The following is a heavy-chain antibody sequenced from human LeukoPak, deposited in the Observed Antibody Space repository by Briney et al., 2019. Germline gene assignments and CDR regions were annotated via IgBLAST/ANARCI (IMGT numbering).Heavy chain of an antibody. CDR3: AREYDFWSGYQGVN. Sequence: GGSLRLSCAASGFTFSSYGMHWVRQAPGEGLEWVSSISSSSSYIYYADSVKGRFTISRDNAKNSLYLQMNSLRAEDTAVYYCAREYDFWSGYQGVNWGQGTLVTVSS. J-gene: IGHJ4*02. CDR2: ISSSSSYI. CDR1: GFTFSSYG. D-gene: IGHD3-3*01. V-gene: IGHV3-21*01.